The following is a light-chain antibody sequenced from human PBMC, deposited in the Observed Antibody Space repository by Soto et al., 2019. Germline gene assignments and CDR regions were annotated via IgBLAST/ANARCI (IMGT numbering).Light chain of an antibody. V-gene: IGLV2-14*01. CDR1: SSDVGGYDY. CDR3: SSYAISTAYS. J-gene: IGLJ1*01. Sequence: QSVLTQPASVSGSPGQSITISCTGTSSDVGGYDYVSWYQLHPGKAPKLMVFEVNNRPSGVSYRFSGSKSGNTASLTISGLQAEDEADYFCSSYAISTAYSLGTWTKVTVL. CDR2: EVN.